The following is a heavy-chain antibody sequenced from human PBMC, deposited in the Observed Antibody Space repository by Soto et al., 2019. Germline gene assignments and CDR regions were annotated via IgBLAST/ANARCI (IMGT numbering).Heavy chain of an antibody. CDR2: ISSSSSYI. V-gene: IGHV3-21*01. J-gene: IGHJ3*02. CDR1: GFTFSSYS. Sequence: PGGSLRLSCAASGFTFSSYSMNWVRQAPGKGLEWVSSISSSSSYIYYAGSVKGRFTISRDNAKNSLYLQMNSLRAEDTAVYYCARGCIVGAISAFDIWGQGTMVTVSS. D-gene: IGHD1-26*01. CDR3: ARGCIVGAISAFDI.